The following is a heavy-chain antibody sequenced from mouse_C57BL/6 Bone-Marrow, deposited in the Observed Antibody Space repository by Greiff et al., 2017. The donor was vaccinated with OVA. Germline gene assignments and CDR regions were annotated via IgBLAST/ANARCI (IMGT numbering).Heavy chain of an antibody. CDR2: ILPTSGST. V-gene: IGHV1-64*01. J-gene: IGHJ4*01. D-gene: IGHD2-3*01. CDR3: ARPPIDDGYYDPYYYAMDY. Sequence: QVQLQQPGAELVKPGASVKLSCKASGYTFTSYWMHWVKQRPGHGLEWIGMILPTSGSTNYNEKFKSKATLTVDISSSTAYMQLSSLTSEDSAVYYCARPPIDDGYYDPYYYAMDYWGQGTSVTVSS. CDR1: GYTFTSYW.